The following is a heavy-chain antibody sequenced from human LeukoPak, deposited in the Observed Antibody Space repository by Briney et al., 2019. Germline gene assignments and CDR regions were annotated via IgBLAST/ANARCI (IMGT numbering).Heavy chain of an antibody. CDR1: GLIFTKAW. D-gene: IGHD7-27*01. CDR3: ARTMWGFDY. J-gene: IGHJ4*02. CDR2: ISSSGSII. V-gene: IGHV3-48*03. Sequence: GGSLRLSCAASGLIFTKAWMNWVRQAPGKGLEWVSYISSSGSIIYYADSVKGRFTISRDNAKRSLFLQMNSLRVEDTAVYYCARTMWGFDYWGQGTLVTVSS.